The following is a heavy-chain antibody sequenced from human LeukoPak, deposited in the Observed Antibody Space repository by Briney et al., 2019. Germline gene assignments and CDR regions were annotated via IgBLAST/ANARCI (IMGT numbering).Heavy chain of an antibody. V-gene: IGHV4-34*01. CDR1: GGSFSGYY. Sequence: SETLSLTCAVYGGSFSGYYWSWIRQPPGKGLEWIGEIKHSGSTNYNPSLKSRVTISVDTSKNQFSLKLSSVTAADTAVYYCADRENYCTNGVCYSDGMDVWGQGTTVTVSS. CDR2: IKHSGST. CDR3: ADRENYCTNGVCYSDGMDV. J-gene: IGHJ6*02. D-gene: IGHD2-8*01.